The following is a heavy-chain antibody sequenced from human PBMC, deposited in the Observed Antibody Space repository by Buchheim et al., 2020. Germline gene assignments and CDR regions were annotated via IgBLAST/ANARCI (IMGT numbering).Heavy chain of an antibody. V-gene: IGHV3-30-3*01. CDR1: GFTFSSYA. CDR3: AREYYDILTGHWDYYYYGMDV. Sequence: QVQLVESGGGVVQPGRSLRLSCAASGFTFSSYAMHWVRLAPGKGLEWVAVISYDGSNKYYADSVKGRFTISRDNSKNTLYLQMNSLRAEDTAVYYCAREYYDILTGHWDYYYYGMDVWGQGTT. J-gene: IGHJ6*02. CDR2: ISYDGSNK. D-gene: IGHD3-9*01.